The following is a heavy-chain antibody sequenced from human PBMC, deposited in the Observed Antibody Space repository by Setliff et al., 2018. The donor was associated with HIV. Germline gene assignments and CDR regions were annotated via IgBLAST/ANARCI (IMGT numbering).Heavy chain of an antibody. CDR3: ARGVRDNSGWSSYYFDY. V-gene: IGHV4-34*01. CDR2: IQHSGRT. CDR1: GGSFSGYC. Sequence: SETLSLTCAVYGGSFSGYCWSWIRQPPGKGLEWIGEIQHSGRTNYNPSLESRVTTSVDTSKKQFSLRLTSVTAADTAVYYCARGVRDNSGWSSYYFDYWGQGTLVTVSS. J-gene: IGHJ4*02. D-gene: IGHD6-19*01.